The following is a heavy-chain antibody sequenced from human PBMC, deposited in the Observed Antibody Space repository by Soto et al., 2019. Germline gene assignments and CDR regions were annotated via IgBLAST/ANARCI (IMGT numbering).Heavy chain of an antibody. Sequence: GGSLRLSCAASGFTFSSYAMSWVRQAPGKGLEWVSAISGSGGSTYYADSVKGRFTISRDNSKNTLYLQMNSLRAEDTAVYYCAKERGIAVAGTPEYYYGMDVWGQGTTVTVSS. CDR3: AKERGIAVAGTPEYYYGMDV. V-gene: IGHV3-23*01. CDR1: GFTFSSYA. CDR2: ISGSGGST. J-gene: IGHJ6*02. D-gene: IGHD6-19*01.